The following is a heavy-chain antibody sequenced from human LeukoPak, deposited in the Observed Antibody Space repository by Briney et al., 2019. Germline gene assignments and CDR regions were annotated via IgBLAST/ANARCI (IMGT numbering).Heavy chain of an antibody. CDR3: ARDFGIAAQVDYYYYGMDV. Sequence: ASVKVSCKASGYTFTSYAMHWVRQAPGQRLEWMGWINAGNGNTKYSQKFQGRVTITRDTSASTAYMELSSLRSEDTAVYYCARDFGIAAQVDYYYYGMDVWGQGTTVTVSS. CDR1: GYTFTSYA. D-gene: IGHD6-13*01. CDR2: INAGNGNT. J-gene: IGHJ6*02. V-gene: IGHV1-3*01.